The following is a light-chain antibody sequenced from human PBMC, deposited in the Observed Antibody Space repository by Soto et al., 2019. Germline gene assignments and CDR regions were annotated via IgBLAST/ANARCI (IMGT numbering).Light chain of an antibody. J-gene: IGKJ1*01. CDR2: KAS. V-gene: IGKV1-5*03. CDR1: QSISSW. CDR3: QQYDSYWT. Sequence: DIQMTQSPSTLSASVGDRVTITCRASQSISSWLAWYQQKPGKAPKLLIYKASSLESGVPSRFSGSGSGTEFTLTISRLHPDDFATYNCQQYDSYWTFGQGTKVEIK.